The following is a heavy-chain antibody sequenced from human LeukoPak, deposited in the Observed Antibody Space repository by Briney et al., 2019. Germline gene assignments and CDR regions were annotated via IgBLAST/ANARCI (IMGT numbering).Heavy chain of an antibody. CDR1: GFTVSSNY. J-gene: IGHJ4*02. V-gene: IGHV3-53*01. CDR2: IYSGGST. D-gene: IGHD3-10*01. Sequence: GGSLRLSCAASGFTVSSNYMSWVRQALGKGLEWVSVIYSGGSTYYADSVKGRFTISRDNSKNTLYLQMNSLRAEDTAVYYCARELGVRGVLHWGQGTLVTVSS. CDR3: ARELGVRGVLH.